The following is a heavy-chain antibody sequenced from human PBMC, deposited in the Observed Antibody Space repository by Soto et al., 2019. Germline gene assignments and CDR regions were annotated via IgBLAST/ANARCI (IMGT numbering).Heavy chain of an antibody. D-gene: IGHD3-10*01. V-gene: IGHV4-31*11. J-gene: IGHJ4*02. CDR3: ARDSFRFGLDY. CDR2: IYYSGST. Sequence: SETLSLTCAVSGGSISSGGYYWSWIRQHPGKGLEWIGYIYYSGSTYYNPSLKSRVTISVDTSKNQFSLKLSSVTAADTAVYYCARDSFRFGLDYWGQGTLVTVSS. CDR1: GGSISSGGYY.